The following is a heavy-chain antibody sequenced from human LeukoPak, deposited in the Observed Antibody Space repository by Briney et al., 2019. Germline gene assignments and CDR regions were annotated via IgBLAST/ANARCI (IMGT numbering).Heavy chain of an antibody. V-gene: IGHV3-23*01. D-gene: IGHD2-8*01. J-gene: IGHJ4*02. CDR3: AKTGYCTNGVCYTFDY. Sequence: GGSLRLSCAASGFTFSSCAMSWVRQAPGKGLEWVSAISGSGGSTYYADSVKGRFTISRDNSKNTLYLQMNSLRAEDTAVYYCAKTGYCTNGVCYTFDYWGQGTLVTVSS. CDR1: GFTFSSCA. CDR2: ISGSGGST.